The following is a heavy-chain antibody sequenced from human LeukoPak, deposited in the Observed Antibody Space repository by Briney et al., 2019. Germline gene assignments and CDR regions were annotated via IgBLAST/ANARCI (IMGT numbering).Heavy chain of an antibody. CDR2: ISAYNGNT. V-gene: IGHV1-18*01. Sequence: SVNVSCKASGYTLTRYGTSWVRQAPGEGGEGMGWISAYNGNTNYAQKLKGRATMNTETHTSTAYIELRRLRSNDAAVYYCPRERDSWFVPWGEGTPVTVSP. J-gene: IGHJ5*02. CDR3: PRERDSWFVP. CDR1: GYTLTRYG. D-gene: IGHD3/OR15-3a*01.